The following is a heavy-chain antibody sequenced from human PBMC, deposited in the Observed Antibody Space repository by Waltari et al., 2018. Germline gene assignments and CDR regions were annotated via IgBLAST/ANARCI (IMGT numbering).Heavy chain of an antibody. J-gene: IGHJ4*02. V-gene: IGHV6-1*01. CDR3: ARGGYDFDS. Sequence: QVQLQQSGPGLVKPSQTLSLTCAISGDRVSTNSAAWNWIRQSPSRGLEWLGRTFYRSMWYYDYAVSMRSRITVSPDTSKNQFSLQLNSVTPEDTAVYYCARGGYDFDSWGQGTLVTVSS. CDR1: GDRVSTNSAA. CDR2: TFYRSMWYY. D-gene: IGHD5-12*01.